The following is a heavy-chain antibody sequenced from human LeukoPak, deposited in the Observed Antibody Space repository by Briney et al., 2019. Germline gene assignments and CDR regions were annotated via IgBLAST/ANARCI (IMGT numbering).Heavy chain of an antibody. Sequence: GGSLRLSCAASGFTFSDHYMDWVRQAPGKGLEWVGRTRNKANSYTTEYAASVKGRFTISRDDSKNSLYLQMNSLKTEDTAVYYCARVREGWQQLHFYYYYMDVWGKGTTVTVSS. D-gene: IGHD6-13*01. CDR1: GFTFSDHY. V-gene: IGHV3-72*01. CDR3: ARVREGWQQLHFYYYYMDV. J-gene: IGHJ6*03. CDR2: TRNKANSYTT.